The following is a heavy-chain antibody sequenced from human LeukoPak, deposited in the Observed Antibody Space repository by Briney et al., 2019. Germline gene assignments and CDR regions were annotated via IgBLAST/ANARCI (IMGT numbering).Heavy chain of an antibody. Sequence: GGSLRLSCAASGFTFSSYGMHWVRQAPGKGMGWVAFIWYDVSNNKYAYSVKGRFTISRDNSKNTLYLQMNSLRAEDTAVYYCAREGIAVAGPYKRPFDYWGQGTLVTVSS. CDR2: IWYDVSNN. D-gene: IGHD6-19*01. CDR3: AREGIAVAGPYKRPFDY. V-gene: IGHV3-33*01. CDR1: GFTFSSYG. J-gene: IGHJ4*02.